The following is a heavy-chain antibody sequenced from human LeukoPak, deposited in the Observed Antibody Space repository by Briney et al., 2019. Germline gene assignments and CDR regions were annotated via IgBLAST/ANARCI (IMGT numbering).Heavy chain of an antibody. CDR1: GGTFSSYA. D-gene: IGHD1-20*01. J-gene: IGHJ5*02. CDR2: IIPIFGTA. Sequence: ASVKVSCKASGGTFSSYAISWVRQAPGQGLEWMGGIIPIFGTANYAQKFQGRVTITADESTSTAYMELSSLRSEDTAVYYCAHNRNDEGNRFDPWGQGTLVTVSS. V-gene: IGHV1-69*01. CDR3: AHNRNDEGNRFDP.